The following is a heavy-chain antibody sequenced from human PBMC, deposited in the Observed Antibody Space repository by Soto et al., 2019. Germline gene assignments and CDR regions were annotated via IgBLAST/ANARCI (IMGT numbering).Heavy chain of an antibody. Sequence: PGGSLRLSCAASGFTFSSYAMHWVRQAPGKGLEWVAVISYDGSNKYYADSVKGRFTISRDNSKNTLYLQMNSLRAEDTAVYYCARAAGYSSGWEDYWGQGTLVTVPQ. V-gene: IGHV3-30-3*01. CDR3: ARAAGYSSGWEDY. J-gene: IGHJ4*02. D-gene: IGHD6-19*01. CDR2: ISYDGSNK. CDR1: GFTFSSYA.